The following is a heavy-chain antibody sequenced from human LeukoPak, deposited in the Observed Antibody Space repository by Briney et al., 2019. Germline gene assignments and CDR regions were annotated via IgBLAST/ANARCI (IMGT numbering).Heavy chain of an antibody. Sequence: PSETLSLTCAVSGGSISSGGYYWSWIRQHPGKGLEWIGYIYYSGSTYYNPSLKSRVTISVDTSKNQFSLKLSSVTAADTAVYYCARAPSCSGGSCYPYYFDYWGQGTLVTVSS. D-gene: IGHD2-15*01. CDR1: GGSISSGGYY. CDR2: IYYSGST. CDR3: ARAPSCSGGSCYPYYFDY. V-gene: IGHV4-31*11. J-gene: IGHJ4*02.